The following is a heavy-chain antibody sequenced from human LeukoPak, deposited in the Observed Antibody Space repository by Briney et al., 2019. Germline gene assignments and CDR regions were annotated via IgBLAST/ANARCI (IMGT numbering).Heavy chain of an antibody. Sequence: GGSLRLSCAASGFTFSSYAMHWVRQAPGKGLEWVAVISYDGSNKYYADSVKGRFTISRDNSKNTLYLQMNSLRAEDTAMYYCARGRGGSYCHYWGQGTLVTVSS. CDR3: ARGRGGSYCHY. D-gene: IGHD1-26*01. V-gene: IGHV3-30-3*01. CDR1: GFTFSSYA. CDR2: ISYDGSNK. J-gene: IGHJ4*02.